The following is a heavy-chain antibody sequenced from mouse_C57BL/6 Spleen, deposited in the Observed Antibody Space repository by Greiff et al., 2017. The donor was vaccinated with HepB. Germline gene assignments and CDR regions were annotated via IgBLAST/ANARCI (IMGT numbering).Heavy chain of an antibody. CDR2: ISSGGDYI. CDR3: TRDPLPYYFDY. J-gene: IGHJ2*01. Sequence: EVKLVESGEGLVKPGGSLKLSCAASGFTFSSYAMSWVRQTPEKRLEWVAYISSGGDYIYYADTVKGRFTISRDNARNTLYLQMSSLKSEDTAMYYCTRDPLPYYFDYWGQGTTLTVSS. CDR1: GFTFSSYA. V-gene: IGHV5-9-1*02.